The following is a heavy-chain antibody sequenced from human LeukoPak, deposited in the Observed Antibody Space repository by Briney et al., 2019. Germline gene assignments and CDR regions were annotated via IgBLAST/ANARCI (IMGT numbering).Heavy chain of an antibody. Sequence: PGGSLRLSCVASGLTFSNAWMTWVRQAPGKGLGWVGLIRSKTDGGTTDYAAPLKDRFTILRDDSKSTLFLQMNSLKADDTAVYYCATDTATEARHIWGQGTTVTVSS. D-gene: IGHD2-21*02. CDR2: IRSKTDGGTT. V-gene: IGHV3-15*01. CDR1: GLTFSNAW. J-gene: IGHJ3*02. CDR3: ATDTATEARHI.